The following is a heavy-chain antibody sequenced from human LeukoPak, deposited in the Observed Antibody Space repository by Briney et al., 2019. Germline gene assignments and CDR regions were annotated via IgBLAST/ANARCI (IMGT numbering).Heavy chain of an antibody. CDR1: GFTFSHYA. CDR3: AKFGYCSSTSCGEYYFDY. J-gene: IGHJ4*02. CDR2: ISGSGGST. Sequence: GGSLRLSRAATGFTFSHYAMSWVRQAPGKGLEWVSAISGSGGSTYYADSVKGRFTISRDNSKNTLYLQMNSLRAEDRGVYDCAKFGYCSSTSCGEYYFDYWGQGTLVTVSS. D-gene: IGHD2-2*01. V-gene: IGHV3-23*01.